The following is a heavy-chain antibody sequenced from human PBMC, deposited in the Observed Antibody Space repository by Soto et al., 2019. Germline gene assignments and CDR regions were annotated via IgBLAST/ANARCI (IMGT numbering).Heavy chain of an antibody. CDR2: LDPDNDET. V-gene: IGHV1-24*01. CDR1: GYSLTELS. Sequence: ASVKVSCKVSGYSLTELSMHWVRQASGKGLEWMGGLDPDNDETIYAQKFQGRVTMTEDTSADTAYMELSSLRSEDTAVYYCAAHPRSYCSSTSCYPPFDYWGQGTLVTVSS. J-gene: IGHJ4*02. D-gene: IGHD2-2*01. CDR3: AAHPRSYCSSTSCYPPFDY.